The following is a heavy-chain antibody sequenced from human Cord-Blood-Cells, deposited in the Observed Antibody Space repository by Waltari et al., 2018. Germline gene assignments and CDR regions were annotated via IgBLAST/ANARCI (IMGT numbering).Heavy chain of an antibody. J-gene: IGHJ4*02. Sequence: QVQLVPSGAEVKKPGASVKVSCKVSGYTLTDLSMPWVRKAPGKGLEWMGGFDPEDGETIYAQKFQGRVTMTEDTSTDTAYMELSSLRSEDTAVYYCATVGTVTTYPDYWGQGTLVTVSS. V-gene: IGHV1-24*01. CDR3: ATVGTVTTYPDY. CDR2: FDPEDGET. D-gene: IGHD4-17*01. CDR1: GYTLTDLS.